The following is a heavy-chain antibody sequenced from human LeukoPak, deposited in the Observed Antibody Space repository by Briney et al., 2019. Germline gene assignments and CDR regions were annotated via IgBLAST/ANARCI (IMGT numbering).Heavy chain of an antibody. V-gene: IGHV4-59*01. CDR3: AREGYDSTIYYKADY. J-gene: IGHJ4*02. CDR2: ISYSGTT. CDR1: GGSINTYY. Sequence: PSETLSLTCTVSGGSINTYYWSWIRQPPGKGLEWIGYISYSGTTKYNPSLESPVTITIDTSKNQFSLKLSSVTAADTAVYYCAREGYDSTIYYKADYWGQGTLVTVSS. D-gene: IGHD3-22*01.